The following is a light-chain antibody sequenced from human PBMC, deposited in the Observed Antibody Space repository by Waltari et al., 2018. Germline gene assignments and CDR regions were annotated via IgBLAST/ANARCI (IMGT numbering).Light chain of an antibody. V-gene: IGKV1-39*01. J-gene: IGKJ4*02. Sequence: TCLARQSNSSYYNYYQRKPGYAHHLLFYASSSLQSVVPSCISGGGAGTDFTLTISILQPEDFATYCMQRGYSLSTFGGGTKVEIK. CDR1: QSNSSY. CDR3: QRGYSLST. CDR2: ASS.